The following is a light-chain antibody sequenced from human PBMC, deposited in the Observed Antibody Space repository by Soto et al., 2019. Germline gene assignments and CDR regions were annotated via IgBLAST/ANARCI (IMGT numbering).Light chain of an antibody. Sequence: DIVMTQSPDSLAVSLGERATINCKSSQIVFSSANSNNYLAWYQQKPGQPPKLLIYWASTRESGVPDRFSGSGSGTDFTLTISSLQAEDVAVYYCQQYYSTLLTFGGGTKVDIK. CDR1: QIVFSSANSNNY. CDR2: WAS. V-gene: IGKV4-1*01. J-gene: IGKJ4*01. CDR3: QQYYSTLLT.